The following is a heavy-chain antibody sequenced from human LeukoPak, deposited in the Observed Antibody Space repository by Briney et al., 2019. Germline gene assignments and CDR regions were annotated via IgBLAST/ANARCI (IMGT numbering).Heavy chain of an antibody. Sequence: ASVKVSCKASGYTFTSYYMHWVRQGPGQGLECMGIIHPSGGTTSYAQKFQGRVTMTRDTSTSTVYMELSSLRSEDTAVYYCARWLQFYDYWGQGTLVTVSS. CDR2: IHPSGGTT. CDR3: ARWLQFYDY. J-gene: IGHJ4*02. CDR1: GYTFTSYY. D-gene: IGHD5-24*01. V-gene: IGHV1-46*01.